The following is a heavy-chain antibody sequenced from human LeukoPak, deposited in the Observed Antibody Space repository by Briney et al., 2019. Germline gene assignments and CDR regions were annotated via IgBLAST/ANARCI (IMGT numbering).Heavy chain of an antibody. Sequence: SETLSLTCSVSGGSISSSSYYWGWIRQPPGKGLEWIGSIYYSGSTYYNPSLKSRVTISVDTSKNQFSLKLSSVTAADTAVYYCARDLGWFGEFPPPGFFDYWGQGTLVTVSS. D-gene: IGHD3-10*01. V-gene: IGHV4-39*07. CDR1: GGSISSSSYY. CDR2: IYYSGST. J-gene: IGHJ4*02. CDR3: ARDLGWFGEFPPPGFFDY.